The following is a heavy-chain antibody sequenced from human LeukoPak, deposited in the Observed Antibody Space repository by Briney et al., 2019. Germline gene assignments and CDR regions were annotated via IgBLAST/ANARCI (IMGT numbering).Heavy chain of an antibody. CDR2: ISSSSSYI. V-gene: IGHV3-21*01. D-gene: IGHD6-6*01. CDR1: GFTFSSYS. J-gene: IGHJ4*02. Sequence: GGSLRLSCAASGFTFSSYSMNWVRQAPGKGLEWVSSISSSSSYIYYADSVKGRFTISRDNAKNSLYLQMNSLRAEDTAVYYCARDSGLSSSSYHYWGQGTLVTVSS. CDR3: ARDSGLSSSSYHY.